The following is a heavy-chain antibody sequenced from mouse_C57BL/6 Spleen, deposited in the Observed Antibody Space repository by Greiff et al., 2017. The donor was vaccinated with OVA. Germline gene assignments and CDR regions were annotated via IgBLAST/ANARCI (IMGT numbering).Heavy chain of an antibody. J-gene: IGHJ2*01. CDR1: GFTFSSYT. D-gene: IGHD2-3*01. V-gene: IGHV5-9*01. Sequence: EVNVVESGGGLAKPGGSLKLSCAASGFTFSSYTMSWVRQTPEKRLEWVATISGGGGNTYYPDSVKGRFTISRDNAKNTLYLQMSSLRSEDTALYYCARRGWFPSFDYWGQGTTLTVSS. CDR3: ARRGWFPSFDY. CDR2: ISGGGGNT.